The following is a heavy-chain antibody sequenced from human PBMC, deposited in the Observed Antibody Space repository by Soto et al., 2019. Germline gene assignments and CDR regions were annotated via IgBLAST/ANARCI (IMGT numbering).Heavy chain of an antibody. J-gene: IGHJ4*02. Sequence: VQLVESGGGVVQPGRSLRLSCAASGFTFRTYGMYWVRQAPGKGLEWVAVIWYDASNKYYADSVKGRFTISRDNSENTLYLQRNILRAEDTAVYYCARGRVDGGELDLWGQGTLVTVSS. CDR1: GFTFRTYG. V-gene: IGHV3-33*01. CDR3: ARGRVDGGELDL. D-gene: IGHD1-26*01. CDR2: IWYDASNK.